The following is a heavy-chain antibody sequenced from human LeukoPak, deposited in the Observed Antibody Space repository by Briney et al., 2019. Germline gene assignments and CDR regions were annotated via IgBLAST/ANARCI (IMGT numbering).Heavy chain of an antibody. J-gene: IGHJ4*02. CDR3: VRDYSWGFDY. V-gene: IGHV3-11*06. CDR1: GFIFSDYS. CDR2: IYSGSSDA. D-gene: IGHD3-16*01. Sequence: GGSLSLSCAASGFIFSDYSMNWVRQAPGKGLEWISRIYSGSSDATYAGSVKGRFTVSRDNARNSLYLQMNSLRGEDTAVYYCVRDYSWGFDYWGQGTLVTVSS.